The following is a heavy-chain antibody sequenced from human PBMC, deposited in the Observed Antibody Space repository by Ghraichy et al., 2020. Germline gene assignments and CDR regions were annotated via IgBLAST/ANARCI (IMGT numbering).Heavy chain of an antibody. CDR1: GRTVDPSD. Sequence: LSLTCAASGRTVDPSDVHWVIQDPGKGLEGVSFISSGSTSKYYADSVKGRFTISRDNARNSLYLQMNSLRADDTAVYYCASADGRLLDHWGQGTLVTGS. V-gene: IGHV3-48*03. J-gene: IGHJ4*02. CDR3: ASADGRLLDH. D-gene: IGHD1-26*01. CDR2: ISSGSTSK.